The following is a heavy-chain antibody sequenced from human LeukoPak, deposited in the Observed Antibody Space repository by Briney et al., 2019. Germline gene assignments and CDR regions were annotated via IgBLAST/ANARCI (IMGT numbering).Heavy chain of an antibody. V-gene: IGHV4-39*07. CDR2: IYYSGST. CDR3: AREEVICSTTSCYAALQVPYYYYGMDV. Sequence: PSETLSLTCTVSGGSISSSDYYWGWIRQPPGKGLEWIGSIYYSGSTYYNPSLKSRVTISVDTSKNQFSLKMRSVTAADTAVYYCAREEVICSTTSCYAALQVPYYYYGMDVWGQGTTVTVSS. D-gene: IGHD2-2*01. J-gene: IGHJ6*02. CDR1: GGSISSSDYY.